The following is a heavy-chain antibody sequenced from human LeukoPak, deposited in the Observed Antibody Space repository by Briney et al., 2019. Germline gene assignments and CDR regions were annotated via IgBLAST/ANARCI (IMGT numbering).Heavy chain of an antibody. V-gene: IGHV2-5*01. CDR2: IFWNDDK. J-gene: IGHJ6*02. Sequence: SGPTLVNPTQTLTLTCTFSGFSFSDTGECVGWIRQPPGEALEWLALIFWNDDKFYNASLKSRLSITKDTSKNQVILTMTTLDPIDTATYYCVHSSLATNGMDVWGQGAAASVSS. CDR3: VHSSLATNGMDV. CDR1: GFSFSDTGEC.